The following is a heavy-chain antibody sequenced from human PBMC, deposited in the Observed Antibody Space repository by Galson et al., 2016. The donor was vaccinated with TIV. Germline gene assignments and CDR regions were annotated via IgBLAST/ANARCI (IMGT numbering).Heavy chain of an antibody. CDR2: ISYDGSNK. CDR1: GFNFNNYA. Sequence: SLRLSCAAAGFNFNNYAMHWVRQAPGKGLEWVAGISYDGSNKNYAQFVKGRITVSRDTSRNTLYLQMNSLRPEDTAVYYCARTYDYGDKYDVGMDVWGQGTTVTVSS. CDR3: ARTYDYGDKYDVGMDV. D-gene: IGHD4-17*01. J-gene: IGHJ6*02. V-gene: IGHV3-30*14.